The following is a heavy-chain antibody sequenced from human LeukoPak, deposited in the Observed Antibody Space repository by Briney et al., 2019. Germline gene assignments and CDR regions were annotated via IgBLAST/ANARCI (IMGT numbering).Heavy chain of an antibody. CDR1: GFTFSSYT. V-gene: IGHV3-30-3*01. Sequence: GRSLRLSCAAFGFTFSSYTMDWVRQAPGKGLEWVARISYAGSNNYYADSVKGRFTISSDNPKNTLYLQMDSLRAEDTAVYYCARAAHTTYVLGRYYYYAMDVWGQGTTVTVSS. CDR3: ARAAHTTYVLGRYYYYAMDV. CDR2: ISYAGSNN. D-gene: IGHD3-10*01. J-gene: IGHJ6*02.